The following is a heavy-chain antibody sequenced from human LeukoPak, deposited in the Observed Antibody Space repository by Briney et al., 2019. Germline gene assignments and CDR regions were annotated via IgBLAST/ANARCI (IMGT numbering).Heavy chain of an antibody. J-gene: IGHJ4*02. CDR1: GGSISSGSYY. CDR2: IYTSGST. V-gene: IGHV4-61*02. CDR3: AREGGMVVGATFPYFDY. D-gene: IGHD1-26*01. Sequence: PSETLSLTCTVSGGSISSGSYYWSWIRQPAGKGLEWIGRIYTSGSTNYNPSLKSRVTISVDTSKNQFSLKLSSVTAADTAVYYCAREGGMVVGATFPYFDYWGQGTLVTVSS.